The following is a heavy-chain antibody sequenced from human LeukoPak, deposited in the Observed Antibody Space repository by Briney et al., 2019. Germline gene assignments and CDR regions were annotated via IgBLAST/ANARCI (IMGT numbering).Heavy chain of an antibody. CDR2: IFGSGGST. V-gene: IGHV3-23*01. J-gene: IGHJ4*02. CDR3: AKTTTGYSSGRYPGWPVDY. CDR1: GFTFSTYA. D-gene: IGHD6-19*01. Sequence: GGSLRLSCAASGFTFSTYAMYWVRQAPGKGLEWVSGIFGSGGSTHYADSVKGRFTISRDNSKNTVYLQMNSLRAEDTAVYYCAKTTTGYSSGRYPGWPVDYWGQGTLVTVPS.